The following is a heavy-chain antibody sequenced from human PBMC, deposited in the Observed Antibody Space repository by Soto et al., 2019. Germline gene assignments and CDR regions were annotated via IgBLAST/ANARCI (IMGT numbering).Heavy chain of an antibody. Sequence: GGSLRLSCAASGFTFSSYWMSWVRQAPGKGLEWVANVKQDGSEKYYVDSVKGRFTISRDNAKNSLYLQMNSLRAEDTAVYYCARDRSITIFGVVIMVFDYWGRGTLVTVSS. V-gene: IGHV3-7*05. CDR3: ARDRSITIFGVVIMVFDY. J-gene: IGHJ4*02. CDR2: VKQDGSEK. CDR1: GFTFSSYW. D-gene: IGHD3-3*01.